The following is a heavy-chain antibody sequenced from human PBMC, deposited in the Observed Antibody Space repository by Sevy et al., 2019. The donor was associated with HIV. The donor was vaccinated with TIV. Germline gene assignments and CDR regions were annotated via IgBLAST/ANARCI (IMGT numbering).Heavy chain of an antibody. J-gene: IGHJ4*02. D-gene: IGHD6-13*01. Sequence: SETLSLTCAVYGGSFSGYYWSWIRQPPGKGLEWIGEINHSGSTNYNPSLKSRVTISVDTSKNQFSLKLSSVTAAVTAVYYCARGLGAAAGSWEDYWGQGTLVTVSS. CDR3: ARGLGAAAGSWEDY. CDR2: INHSGST. V-gene: IGHV4-34*01. CDR1: GGSFSGYY.